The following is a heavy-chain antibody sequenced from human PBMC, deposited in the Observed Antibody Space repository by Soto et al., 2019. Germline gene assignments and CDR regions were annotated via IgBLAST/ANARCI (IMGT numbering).Heavy chain of an antibody. CDR3: TRGPRPISTGTGAY. J-gene: IGHJ4*02. Sequence: GSLRLSCAASGFIFKMYWMHWVRQSPGKGLVWISRIYNDGTYSDYADSVRGRFTISRDNVNDTLYLQMNNLRAEDSGLYYCTRGPRPISTGTGAYWGQGTQVTVSS. V-gene: IGHV3-74*01. D-gene: IGHD3-10*01. CDR2: IYNDGTYS. CDR1: GFIFKMYW.